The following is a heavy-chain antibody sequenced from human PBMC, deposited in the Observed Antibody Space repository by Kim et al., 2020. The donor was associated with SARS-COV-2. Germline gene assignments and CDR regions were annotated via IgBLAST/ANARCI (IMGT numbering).Heavy chain of an antibody. CDR1: GGSISSGGYY. Sequence: SETLSLTCTVSGGSISSGGYYWSWIRQHPGKGLEWIGYIYYSGSTYYNPSLKSRVTISVDTSKNQFSLKLSSVTAADTAVYYCARVNWNYARRFDYWGQGTLVTVSS. J-gene: IGHJ4*02. D-gene: IGHD1-7*01. V-gene: IGHV4-31*03. CDR2: IYYSGST. CDR3: ARVNWNYARRFDY.